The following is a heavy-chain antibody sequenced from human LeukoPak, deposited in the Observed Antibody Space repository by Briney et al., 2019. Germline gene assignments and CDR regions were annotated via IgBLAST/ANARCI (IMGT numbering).Heavy chain of an antibody. J-gene: IGHJ6*02. Sequence: GRSPGLYCAASAFMYRAAAMPWLRQAPGTGPESIGRIKSKSDGGTIDYAAPVKGRSNFSSEDSKSTLYLQMSSLQTEDTAIYYCTTLKGYYDMDVWGQGTTVTVSS. V-gene: IGHV3-15*01. CDR1: AFMYRAAA. CDR2: IKSKSDGGTI. CDR3: TTLKGYYDMDV.